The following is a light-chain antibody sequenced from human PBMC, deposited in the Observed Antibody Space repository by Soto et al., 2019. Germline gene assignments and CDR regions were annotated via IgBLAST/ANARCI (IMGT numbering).Light chain of an antibody. Sequence: QSALTQPASVYGSAGQSITISCTGTSSDVGSYNLVSWYQQHPGKAPKLMIYEVSKRPSGVSNRFSGSKSGNTASLTISGLQAEDEADYYCCSYAGSSTLYVFGTGTKVTVL. V-gene: IGLV2-23*02. J-gene: IGLJ1*01. CDR3: CSYAGSSTLYV. CDR2: EVS. CDR1: SSDVGSYNL.